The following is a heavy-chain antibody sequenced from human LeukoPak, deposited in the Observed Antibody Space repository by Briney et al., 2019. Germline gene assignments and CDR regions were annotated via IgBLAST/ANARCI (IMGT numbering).Heavy chain of an antibody. V-gene: IGHV1-18*01. CDR1: GYTFTSYG. CDR2: ISAYNGNT. D-gene: IGHD6-19*01. Sequence: ASVKVSCKASGYTFTSYGISWVRQAPGQGLEWMGWISAYNGNTNYAQKLQGRVTMTTDTSTSTAYMELRSLRSDDPAVYYCASGNAGYSSGWYWGTSGDAFDIWGQGTMVTVSS. J-gene: IGHJ3*02. CDR3: ASGNAGYSSGWYWGTSGDAFDI.